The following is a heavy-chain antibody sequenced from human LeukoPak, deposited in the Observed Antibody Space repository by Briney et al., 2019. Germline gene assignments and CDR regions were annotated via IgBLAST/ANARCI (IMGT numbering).Heavy chain of an antibody. CDR2: INSDGSST. J-gene: IGHJ4*02. V-gene: IGHV3-74*01. Sequence: GGSLRLSCAASGFTFRSYWMSWVRQAPGKGLEWVSRINSDGSSTSYADSVKGRFTISRDNAKNTLYLQMNSLRAEDTAVYYCARGYRRDGYTLYYFDYWGQGTLVTVSS. CDR1: GFTFRSYW. D-gene: IGHD5-24*01. CDR3: ARGYRRDGYTLYYFDY.